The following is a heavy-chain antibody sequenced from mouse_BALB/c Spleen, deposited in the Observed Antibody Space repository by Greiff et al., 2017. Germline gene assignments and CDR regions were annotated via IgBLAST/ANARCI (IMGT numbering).Heavy chain of an antibody. CDR1: GYTFTSYW. D-gene: IGHD2-14*01. CDR3: TTGYDVEGYAMDY. Sequence: LQQPGSELVRPGASVKLSCKASGYTFTSYWMHWVKQRHGQGLEWIGNIYPGSGSTNYDEKFKSKGTLTVDTSSSTAYMHLSSLTSEDSAVYYCTTGYDVEGYAMDYWGQGTSVTVSS. CDR2: IYPGSGST. V-gene: IGHV1S22*01. J-gene: IGHJ4*01.